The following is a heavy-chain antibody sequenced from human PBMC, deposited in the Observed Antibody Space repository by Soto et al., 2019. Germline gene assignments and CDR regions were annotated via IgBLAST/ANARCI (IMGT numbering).Heavy chain of an antibody. CDR2: IYYSGST. Sequence: SLSCTLCRGLVHSYVWSGILQTPGKGLEWIGYIYYSGSTNYHPSLKSRVTISVDTSKNQFSLRLSSVTAADTSLYNCTRDPKGNNGLDPWGQRTLVTVSS. CDR1: RGLVHSYV. D-gene: IGHD1-1*01. J-gene: IGHJ5*02. V-gene: IGHV4-59*02. CDR3: TRDPKGNNGLDP.